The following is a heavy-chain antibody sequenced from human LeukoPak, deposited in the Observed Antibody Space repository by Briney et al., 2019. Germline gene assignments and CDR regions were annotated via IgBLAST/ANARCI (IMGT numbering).Heavy chain of an antibody. Sequence: GGSLRLSCEASGFTFSSYSMNWVRQAPGKWLEWISYISTSTTTIYYANSVKGRFTISRDNAKKSLYLQMNSLRAEDTALYYCARDPYDSSGYRTYYFDYWGQGTLVTVSS. CDR3: ARDPYDSSGYRTYYFDY. CDR1: GFTFSSYS. J-gene: IGHJ4*02. V-gene: IGHV3-48*01. D-gene: IGHD3-22*01. CDR2: ISTSTTTI.